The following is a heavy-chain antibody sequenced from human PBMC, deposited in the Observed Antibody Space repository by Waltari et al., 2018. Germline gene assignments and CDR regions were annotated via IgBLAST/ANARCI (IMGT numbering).Heavy chain of an antibody. Sequence: QVQLQESGPGLVKPSETLSLTCTVSGGSISSYYWSWIRQPPGKGLEWIGYIYYSGSTNYNPSRKSRVTISVDTSKNQFSLKLSSVTAADTAVYYCARSMATVVFDYWGQGTLVTVSS. D-gene: IGHD4-4*01. V-gene: IGHV4-59*01. CDR3: ARSMATVVFDY. CDR1: GGSISSYY. J-gene: IGHJ4*02. CDR2: IYYSGST.